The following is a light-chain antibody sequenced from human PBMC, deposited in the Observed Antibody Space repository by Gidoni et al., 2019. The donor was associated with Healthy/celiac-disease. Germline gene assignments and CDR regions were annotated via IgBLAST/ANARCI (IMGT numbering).Light chain of an antibody. CDR1: QSVSSSY. CDR2: GAS. V-gene: IGKV3-20*01. J-gene: IGKJ4*01. CDR3: QQYGSSPLT. Sequence: EIVFTQSPGTLSLSPVDRATLSCRASQSVSSSYLAWYQQKPGQAPRILIYGASSRATGIPDRFSGSGSGTDVTLTISRLEPEDFAVYYCQQYGSSPLTFGGGTKVEIK.